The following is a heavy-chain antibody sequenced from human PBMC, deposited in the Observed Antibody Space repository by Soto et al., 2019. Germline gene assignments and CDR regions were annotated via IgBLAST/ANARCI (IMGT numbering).Heavy chain of an antibody. D-gene: IGHD6-6*01. J-gene: IGHJ4*02. CDR2: IYSGGST. CDR1: GFTVSSNY. CDR3: ARPPSIEYSSSSSGY. Sequence: PGGSLRLSCAASGFTVSSNYMSWVRQAPGKGLEWVSVIYSGGSTYYADSVKGRFTISRDNSKNTLYLQMNSLRAEDTAVYYCARPPSIEYSSSSSGYWGQGTLVTVSS. V-gene: IGHV3-66*04.